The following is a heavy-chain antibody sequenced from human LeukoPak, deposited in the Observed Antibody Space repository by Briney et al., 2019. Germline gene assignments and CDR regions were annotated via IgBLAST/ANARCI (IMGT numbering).Heavy chain of an antibody. CDR1: GGSICSYY. V-gene: IGHV4-4*07. CDR3: ARENGITTAGSFDY. Sequence: SETLSLTCTVSGGSICSYYWSWIRQPAGKGLEWIGRIFTTGITNYNPSLQSRVTMSVDTSENHFSLRLSSVTAADTAVYYCARENGITTAGSFDYWGQGTLVTVSS. J-gene: IGHJ4*02. D-gene: IGHD6-13*01. CDR2: IFTTGIT.